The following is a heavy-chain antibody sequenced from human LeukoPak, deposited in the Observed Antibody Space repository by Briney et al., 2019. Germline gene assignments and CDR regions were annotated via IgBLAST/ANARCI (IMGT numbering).Heavy chain of an antibody. CDR2: ISGSGGST. Sequence: GGSLRLSCAASGFTFSSYAMSRVRQAPGKGLEWVSAISGSGGSTYYADSVKGRFTTSRDNSKNTLYLQMNSLRAVDTAVYYCAKDRRRDDVLTGSFSGWGQGTLVTVSS. CDR3: AKDRRRDDVLTGSFSG. J-gene: IGHJ4*02. D-gene: IGHD3-9*01. CDR1: GFTFSSYA. V-gene: IGHV3-23*01.